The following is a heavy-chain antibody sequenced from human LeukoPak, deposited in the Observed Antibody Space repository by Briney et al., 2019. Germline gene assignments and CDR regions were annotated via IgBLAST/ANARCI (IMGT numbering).Heavy chain of an antibody. D-gene: IGHD2-2*01. CDR2: IKSKTDGETT. CDR3: AKPLREYQLLYGMDV. J-gene: IGHJ6*02. V-gene: IGHV3-15*01. CDR1: GFTFSNAW. Sequence: GGSLRLSCAASGFTFSNAWMSWVRQAPGKGLEWVGHIKSKTDGETTSYATPVKGRFTISRDDSKNTLYLQMNSLRAEDTAVYYCAKPLREYQLLYGMDVWGQGTTVTVSS.